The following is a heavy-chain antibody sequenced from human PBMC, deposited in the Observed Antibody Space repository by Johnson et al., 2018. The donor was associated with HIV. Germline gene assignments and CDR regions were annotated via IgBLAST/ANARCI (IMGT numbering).Heavy chain of an antibody. Sequence: QVQLVESGGGVVQPGRSLRVSCAASGFTFSSYGMHWVHQAPGKGLEWVAVTSNDGSNKYYADSVKGRFTIYRDNFKNTLYLQMNGLRPEDTAVYYCAKEDPWRRAFDIWGQGTVVTVSS. V-gene: IGHV3-30*18. CDR3: AKEDPWRRAFDI. J-gene: IGHJ3*02. CDR2: TSNDGSNK. D-gene: IGHD1-1*01. CDR1: GFTFSSYG.